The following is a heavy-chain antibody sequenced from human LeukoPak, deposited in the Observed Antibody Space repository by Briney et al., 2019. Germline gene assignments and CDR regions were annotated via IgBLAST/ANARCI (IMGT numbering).Heavy chain of an antibody. CDR1: GGSISSSSYY. Sequence: PSETLSLTCTVSGGSISSSSYYWGWIRQPPGKGLEWIGSIYYSGSTYYNPSLKSRVTISVDTSKNQFSLKLSSVTAADTAVYYCARHKVKTYYYDSSGYYYFDYWGQGTLVTVSS. D-gene: IGHD3-22*01. CDR2: IYYSGST. V-gene: IGHV4-39*01. J-gene: IGHJ4*02. CDR3: ARHKVKTYYYDSSGYYYFDY.